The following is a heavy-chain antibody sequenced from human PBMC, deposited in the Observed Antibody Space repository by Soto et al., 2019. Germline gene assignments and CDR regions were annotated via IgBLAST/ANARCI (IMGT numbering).Heavy chain of an antibody. CDR1: GFTVSSNY. CDR3: AGGKSVLERD. V-gene: IGHV3-66*01. Sequence: EVQLVESGGGLVQPGGSLRLSCAASGFTVSSNYMSWVRQAPGRGLECVSLMYSAGVTKYADSVKGRFTISRDNAKNTLYLQMNSLRVEDTAVYYCAGGKSVLERDWCQGTLVTVSS. D-gene: IGHD3-16*01. CDR2: MYSAGVT. J-gene: IGHJ4*02.